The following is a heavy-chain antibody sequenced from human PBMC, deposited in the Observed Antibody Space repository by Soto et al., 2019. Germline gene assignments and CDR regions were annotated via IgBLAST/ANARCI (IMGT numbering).Heavy chain of an antibody. D-gene: IGHD2-2*01. V-gene: IGHV3-21*01. CDR3: ARDIYCSSTSCYEYDAFDI. CDR1: GFTFSSYS. CDR2: ISSSSSYI. Sequence: KAGGSLRLSCAASGFTFSSYSMNWVRQAPGKGLEWVSSISSSSSYIYYADSVKGRFTISRDNAKNSLYLQMNSLRAEDTAVYYCARDIYCSSTSCYEYDAFDIWGQGTMVTVSS. J-gene: IGHJ3*02.